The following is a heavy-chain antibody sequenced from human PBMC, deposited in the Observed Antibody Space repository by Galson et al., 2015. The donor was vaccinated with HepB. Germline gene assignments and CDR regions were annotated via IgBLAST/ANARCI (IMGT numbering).Heavy chain of an antibody. CDR3: ATDKRNAGGMDV. V-gene: IGHV1-24*01. Sequence: SVEVSCKVSGYTLTELSMHWVRQAPGKGLEWMGGFDPEDGETIYAQKFQGRVTMTEDTSTDTAYMELSSLRSEDTAVYYCATDKRNAGGMDVWGQGTTVTVSS. D-gene: IGHD1-14*01. CDR2: FDPEDGET. J-gene: IGHJ6*02. CDR1: GYTLTELS.